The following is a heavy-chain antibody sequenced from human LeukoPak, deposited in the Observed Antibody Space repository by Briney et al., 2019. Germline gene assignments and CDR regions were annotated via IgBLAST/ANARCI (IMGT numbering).Heavy chain of an antibody. V-gene: IGHV3-53*01. CDR2: IYSGGST. CDR3: ARRSPRLSMDV. J-gene: IGHJ6*03. Sequence: GGSLRLSCAASGFTVNTNYMSWVRQAPGKGLEWVSIIYSGGSTYYADSVKGRFTISRDNAKNSLYLQMNSLRAEDTAVYYCARRSPRLSMDVWGKGTTVTVSS. CDR1: GFTVNTNY.